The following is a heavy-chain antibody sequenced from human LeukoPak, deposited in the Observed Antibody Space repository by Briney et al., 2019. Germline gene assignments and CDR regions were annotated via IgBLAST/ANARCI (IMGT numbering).Heavy chain of an antibody. Sequence: PSETLSLTCTVSGGSISSSSYYWSWIRQPAGKGLEWIGRIWADGAPTYRPSLKSRVTISVDTSKNQFSLRLSSVTAADTAVYYCARGRDSRGYQFMGFDSWGQGTLVTVSS. D-gene: IGHD3-22*01. J-gene: IGHJ4*02. CDR2: IWADGAP. CDR3: ARGRDSRGYQFMGFDS. V-gene: IGHV4-61*02. CDR1: GGSISSSSYY.